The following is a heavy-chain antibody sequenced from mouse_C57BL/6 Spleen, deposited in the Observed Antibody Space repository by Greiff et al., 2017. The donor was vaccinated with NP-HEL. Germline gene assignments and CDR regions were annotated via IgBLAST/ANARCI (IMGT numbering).Heavy chain of an antibody. J-gene: IGHJ1*03. Sequence: VQGVESGAELVRPGASVTLSCKASGYTFTDYEMHWVKQTPVHGLEWIGAIDPETGGTAYNQKFKGKAILTADKSSSTAYMELRSLTSEDSAVYYCTRDGYYSSYWYFDVWGTGTTVTVSS. D-gene: IGHD2-3*01. CDR2: IDPETGGT. CDR3: TRDGYYSSYWYFDV. CDR1: GYTFTDYE. V-gene: IGHV1-15*01.